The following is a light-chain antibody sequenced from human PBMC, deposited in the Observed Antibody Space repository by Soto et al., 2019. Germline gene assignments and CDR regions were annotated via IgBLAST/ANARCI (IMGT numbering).Light chain of an antibody. CDR2: SSN. V-gene: IGLV1-44*01. CDR1: SSNIGTNT. J-gene: IGLJ2*01. CDR3: AAWDGSLNVVV. Sequence: QSALTQPPSASGTPGQRVTISCSGSSSNIGTNTVNWYQQFPRSAPKLLMYSSNQRPSGVPDRFSGSKSGTSASLAISGLRSEDEADYYCAAWDGSLNVVVFGGGTKVTVL.